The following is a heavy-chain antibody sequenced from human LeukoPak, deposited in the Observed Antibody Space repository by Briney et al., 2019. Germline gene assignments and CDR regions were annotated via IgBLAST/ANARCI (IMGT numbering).Heavy chain of an antibody. D-gene: IGHD6-19*01. CDR2: IKQDGSEK. CDR1: GFTFSSYW. V-gene: IGHV3-7*01. J-gene: IGHJ6*03. Sequence: PGGSLRLSCAASGFTFSSYWMSWVRQAPGKGLEWVANIKQDGSEKYYVDSVKGRFTISRDNAKNSLYLQMNSLRAEDTAVYYCARLYSAVAGPFYYYYYMDVWGKGTTVTISS. CDR3: ARLYSAVAGPFYYYYYMDV.